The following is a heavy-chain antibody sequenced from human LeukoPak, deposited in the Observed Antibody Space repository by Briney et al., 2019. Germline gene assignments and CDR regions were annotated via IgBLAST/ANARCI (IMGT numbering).Heavy chain of an antibody. CDR1: GFTFSSYW. CDR2: IKYDGSEK. V-gene: IGHV3-7*03. Sequence: GGSLRLSCAASGFTFSSYWMSWVRQAPGKGLEWVANIKYDGSEKYYVDYVKGRFTISRDNRKNSLYLQMNSLRTEDTALYYCAKDYGNYRGFDFWGQGTLVTVSS. D-gene: IGHD3-22*01. CDR3: AKDYGNYRGFDF. J-gene: IGHJ4*02.